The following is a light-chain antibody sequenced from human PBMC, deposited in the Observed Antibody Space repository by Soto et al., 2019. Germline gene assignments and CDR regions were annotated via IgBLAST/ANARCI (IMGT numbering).Light chain of an antibody. J-gene: IGLJ1*01. CDR1: SSNIGAGYD. CDR3: QSYDSSLSGPYV. V-gene: IGLV1-40*01. Sequence: QSVLTQPPSVSGAPGQRVTISCTGSSSNIGAGYDVHWYQQLPGTAPKLLIYGNSNRPSGVPDRFSGSKSGTSASLAITGLQAEDEADYYCQSYDSSLSGPYVFGTGTQLTVL. CDR2: GNS.